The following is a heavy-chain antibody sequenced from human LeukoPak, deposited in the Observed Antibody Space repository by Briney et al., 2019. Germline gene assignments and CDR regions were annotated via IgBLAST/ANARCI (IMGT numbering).Heavy chain of an antibody. CDR1: GFTFSSYS. CDR2: ISSSSSTI. J-gene: IGHJ4*02. D-gene: IGHD3-3*01. V-gene: IGHV3-48*04. CDR3: AKTGYDFWSGYGFTDY. Sequence: GGSLRLSCAASGFTFSSYSMNWVRQAPGKGLEWVSYISSSSSTIYYADSVKGRFTISRDNAKNSLYLQMNSLRAEDTAVYYCAKTGYDFWSGYGFTDYWGQGTLVTVSS.